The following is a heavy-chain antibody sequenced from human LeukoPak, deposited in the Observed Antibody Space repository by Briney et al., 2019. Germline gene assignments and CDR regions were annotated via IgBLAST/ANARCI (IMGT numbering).Heavy chain of an antibody. CDR1: GFTFSSYV. CDR2: LSGGGGVA. V-gene: IGHV3-23*01. Sequence: GGSLRLSCAASGFTFSSYVMTWVRQPPGKGLEWVSSLSGGGGVAYYADSVKGRFTISRDNSKNTLFLQMNSLRAEDTAVYYCAKDSRVVTNTPGDYWGQGTLVTVSS. D-gene: IGHD4-23*01. J-gene: IGHJ4*02. CDR3: AKDSRVVTNTPGDY.